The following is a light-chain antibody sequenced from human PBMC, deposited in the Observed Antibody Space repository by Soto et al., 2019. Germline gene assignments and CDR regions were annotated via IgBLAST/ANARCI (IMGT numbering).Light chain of an antibody. Sequence: EIVITQSPATLSVSPGERATSSCRASQSVSRHLAWYQQKPGQAPRLLIYGASIRATGIPARFSGSGSGTEFTLTIITLQSEDFAIYYGQHYNHWPPWTFGQGTK. V-gene: IGKV3-15*01. J-gene: IGKJ1*01. CDR3: QHYNHWPPWT. CDR2: GAS. CDR1: QSVSRH.